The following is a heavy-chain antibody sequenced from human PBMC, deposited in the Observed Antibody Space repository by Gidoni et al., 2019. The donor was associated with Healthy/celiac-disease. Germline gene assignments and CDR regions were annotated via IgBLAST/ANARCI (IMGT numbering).Heavy chain of an antibody. V-gene: IGHV1-69*01. CDR2: IIPICGTE. D-gene: IGHD2-15*01. CDR3: ARAGYCSGGSCYTVGNWFDP. Sequence: QVQLVQSGAEVQKPGSSVKVSCQASGGTFSSYAISWVRQSPGQGLEWMGGIIPICGTENYAQKFQGRVTITADESTSTAYRELSSLRSEDTAVYYCARAGYCSGGSCYTVGNWFDPWGQGTLVTVSS. J-gene: IGHJ5*02. CDR1: GGTFSSYA.